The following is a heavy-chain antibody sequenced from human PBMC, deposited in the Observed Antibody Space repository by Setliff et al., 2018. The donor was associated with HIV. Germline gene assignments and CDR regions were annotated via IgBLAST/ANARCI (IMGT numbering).Heavy chain of an antibody. V-gene: IGHV4-34*01. Sequence: KPSETLSLTCAVYGGSFSGYYWTWIRQPPGKGLEWIGEINHSGSTNYNPSLKSRVTMSVDTSKNQFSLKLSSVTAADTAVFYCARAPTGYSSIWYRNGLTYYNYMDVWGKGTKVTVSS. J-gene: IGHJ6*03. D-gene: IGHD6-13*01. CDR3: ARAPTGYSSIWYRNGLTYYNYMDV. CDR1: GGSFSGYY. CDR2: INHSGST.